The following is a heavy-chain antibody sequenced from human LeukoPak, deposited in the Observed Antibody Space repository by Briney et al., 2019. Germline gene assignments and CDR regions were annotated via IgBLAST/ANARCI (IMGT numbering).Heavy chain of an antibody. CDR3: AKSPVVVTALFDY. CDR1: GFTFNNYA. Sequence: PGGSLRLACAASGFTFNNYAMSWVRQTPGKGLEWVSVISGSGGSTYYADSVKGRFTISRDNSKNTLYLQMNNLRAEDTAVYYCAKSPVVVTALFDYWGQGTLVTVSS. V-gene: IGHV3-23*01. CDR2: ISGSGGST. J-gene: IGHJ4*02. D-gene: IGHD2-21*02.